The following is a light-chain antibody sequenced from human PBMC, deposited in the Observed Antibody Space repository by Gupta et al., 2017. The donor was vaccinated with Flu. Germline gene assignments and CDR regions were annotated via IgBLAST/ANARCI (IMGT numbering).Light chain of an antibody. V-gene: IGKV3-15*01. J-gene: IGKJ2*01. CDR1: QSISSD. CDR3: QQYNNWPRT. Sequence: EIVMTQSPATLSVSPGERVTLSCRASQSISSDLAWHQQKPGQAPRLLIYGASTRAIGIPARFSGSGSGTEFTLTISSLQSEDFAIYYCQQYNNWPRTFGQGTKLEIK. CDR2: GAS.